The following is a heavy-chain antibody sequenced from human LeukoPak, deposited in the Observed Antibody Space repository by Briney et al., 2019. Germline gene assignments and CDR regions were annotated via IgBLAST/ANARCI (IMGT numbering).Heavy chain of an antibody. CDR2: IYTGGGR. J-gene: IGHJ2*01. CDR3: AKEHGEFDL. V-gene: IGHV3-53*01. D-gene: IGHD7-27*01. CDR1: GFTVSSYY. Sequence: GGSLRLSCAASGFTVSSYYMNWVRQAPGKELEWVSVIYTGGGRYYADSVRGRFTISRDTSKNMVFLQMNSLRVEDTAVYYCAKEHGEFDLWGRGTLVTVSS.